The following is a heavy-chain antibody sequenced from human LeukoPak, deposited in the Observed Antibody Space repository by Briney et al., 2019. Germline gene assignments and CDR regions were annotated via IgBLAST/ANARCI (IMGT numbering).Heavy chain of an antibody. J-gene: IGHJ5*02. CDR1: GGSISSFD. D-gene: IGHD2-15*01. CDR3: ARQLLRGYGWFDP. V-gene: IGHV4-4*09. CDR2: IYTSGTT. Sequence: PSETLSLTCTVSGGSISSFDWSWIRQPPGKGLEWIGYIYTSGTTTYNPSLKSRVTISVDTSKNQFSLKLSSVTAADTAVYYCARQLLRGYGWFDPWGQGTLVTVSS.